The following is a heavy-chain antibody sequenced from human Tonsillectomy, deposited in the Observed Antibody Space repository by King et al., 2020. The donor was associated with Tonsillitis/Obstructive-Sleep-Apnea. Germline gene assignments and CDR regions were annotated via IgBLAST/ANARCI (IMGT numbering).Heavy chain of an antibody. CDR3: AKGGTAFDP. CDR1: GFVFSRSW. V-gene: IGHV3-7*03. D-gene: IGHD3-16*01. Sequence: VQLVESGGGLVQAGGSLRLSCAASGFVFSRSWMSWVRQSPGKGLEWVANINEDGDKKNYVDSLRGRFTISRDNARNIVYLQINRLRAEDTTLYYCAKGGTAFDPWGQGTLVTVSS. J-gene: IGHJ5*02. CDR2: INEDGDKK.